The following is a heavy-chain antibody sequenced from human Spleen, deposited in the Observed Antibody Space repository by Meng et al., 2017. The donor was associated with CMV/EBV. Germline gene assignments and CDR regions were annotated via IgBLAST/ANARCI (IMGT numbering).Heavy chain of an antibody. CDR2: IYYSGST. V-gene: IGHV4-30-4*08. CDR1: GGSISSGDYY. CDR3: ASTYYDFWSGYYPRYYFDY. Sequence: VLLQESGPGLVKPSQTLPLTCTFSGGSISSGDYYWSWIRQPPGKGLEWIGYIYYSGSTYYNPSLKSRVTISVDTSKNQFSLKLSSVTAADTAVYYCASTYYDFWSGYYPRYYFDYWGQGTLVTVLL. J-gene: IGHJ4*02. D-gene: IGHD3-3*01.